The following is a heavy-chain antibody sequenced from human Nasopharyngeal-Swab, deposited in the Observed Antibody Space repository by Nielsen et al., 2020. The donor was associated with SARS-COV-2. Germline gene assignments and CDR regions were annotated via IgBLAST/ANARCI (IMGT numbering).Heavy chain of an antibody. CDR1: GGSFSGYY. J-gene: IGHJ4*02. V-gene: IGHV4-34*01. CDR2: INHSGST. CDR3: ARGSSEWSRPFDY. Sequence: SETLSLTCAVYGGSFSGYYWSWIRQPPGKGLEWIGEINHSGSTNYNPSLKSRVTISVDTSKNQFSLKLSSVTAADTAVYYWARGSSEWSRPFDYWGQGTLVTVSS. D-gene: IGHD6-19*01.